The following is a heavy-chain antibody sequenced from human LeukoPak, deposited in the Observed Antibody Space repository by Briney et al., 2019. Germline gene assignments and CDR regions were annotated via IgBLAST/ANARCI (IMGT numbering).Heavy chain of an antibody. CDR3: ARVAKLGFLEWNGFDY. CDR1: GYTFTSYD. V-gene: IGHV1-8*03. J-gene: IGHJ4*02. D-gene: IGHD3-3*01. CDR2: MNPNSGNT. Sequence: ASVKVSCKASGYTFTSYDINWVRQATGQGLEWRGWMNPNSGNTGYTQKFQGRVTITRNTSISTAYMELSSLRSEDTAVYYCARVAKLGFLEWNGFDYWGQGTLVTVSS.